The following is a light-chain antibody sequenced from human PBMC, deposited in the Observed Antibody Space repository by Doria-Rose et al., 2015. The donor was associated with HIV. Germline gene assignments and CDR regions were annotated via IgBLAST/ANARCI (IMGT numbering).Light chain of an antibody. V-gene: IGKV3-20*01. CDR1: QSFSSTY. CDR3: HQYGTSWT. CDR2: DGS. J-gene: IGKJ1*01. Sequence: TQSPGTLSLSPGERATLSCRASQSFSSTYLAWYQQKPGQAPSLLIYDGSTRATGIPDRFSASGSGTDFTCTINRLEPEDFALYYCHQYGTSWTFGQGTKVEI.